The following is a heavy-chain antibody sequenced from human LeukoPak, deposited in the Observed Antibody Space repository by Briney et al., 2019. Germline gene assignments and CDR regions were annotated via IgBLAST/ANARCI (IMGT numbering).Heavy chain of an antibody. CDR3: ATSGWLRPGHYYYYGMDV. J-gene: IGHJ6*02. D-gene: IGHD5-12*01. CDR2: INTNTGNP. V-gene: IGHV7-4-1*02. Sequence: ASVKVSCKASGYTFTSYAMNWVRQAPGQGLEWMGWINTNTGNPTYAQGFTGRSVFSLETSFSTAYLQISSLKAEDTAVYYCATSGWLRPGHYYYYGMDVWGQGTTVTVSS. CDR1: GYTFTSYA.